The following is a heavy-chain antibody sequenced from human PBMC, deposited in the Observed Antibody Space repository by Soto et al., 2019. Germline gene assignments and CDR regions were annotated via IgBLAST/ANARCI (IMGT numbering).Heavy chain of an antibody. Sequence: GESLKISCKGSGYSFTSYWIGWVRQMPGKGLEWMGIIYPGDSDTRSSPSFQGQATISADKSISTAYLQWSSLKASDSAMYYCARRSLGFGYDYWGQGTLVTVSS. CDR1: GYSFTSYW. CDR3: ARRSLGFGYDY. CDR2: IYPGDSDT. V-gene: IGHV5-51*01. D-gene: IGHD5-12*01. J-gene: IGHJ4*02.